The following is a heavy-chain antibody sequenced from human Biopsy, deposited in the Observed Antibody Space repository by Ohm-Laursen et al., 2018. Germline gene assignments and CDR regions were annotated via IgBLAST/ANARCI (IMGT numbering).Heavy chain of an antibody. CDR3: TKDQDYGDYGMDV. Sequence: SLRLSCAASGFTLDDHAMHWVRQPPGKGLERVSGISWNSDKIGYADSVKGRFTISRDNAKNSLYLQMNSLRAEDTAFYYCTKDQDYGDYGMDVWGQGTTVTVSS. J-gene: IGHJ6*02. CDR1: GFTLDDHA. CDR2: ISWNSDKI. D-gene: IGHD4/OR15-4a*01. V-gene: IGHV3-9*01.